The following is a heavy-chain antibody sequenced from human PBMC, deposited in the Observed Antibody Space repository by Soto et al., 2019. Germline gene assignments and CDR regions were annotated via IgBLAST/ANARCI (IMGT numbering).Heavy chain of an antibody. CDR1: GFTFSNNW. V-gene: IGHV3-7*01. D-gene: IGHD6-13*01. CDR3: ARYRGSSCLDY. CDR2: IKQDGSEK. J-gene: IGHJ4*02. Sequence: EVQLVESGGGLVQPGGSLRLSCAASGFTFSNNWMSWVRQAPGKGLEWVANIKQDGSEKYYVDSVKGRFTISRDNAKNSLYLQMNSLRAEDTAVYYCARYRGSSCLDYWGQGTLVTVSS.